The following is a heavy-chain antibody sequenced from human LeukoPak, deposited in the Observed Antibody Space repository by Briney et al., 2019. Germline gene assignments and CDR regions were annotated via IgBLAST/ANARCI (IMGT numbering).Heavy chain of an antibody. CDR3: ARHPRPATDDAFDI. J-gene: IGHJ3*02. Sequence: PSETLSLTCTVSGGPISSGGYYGSWIRQPPGKDLEWIGYIYHSGSTYYNPSLKSRVTISVDRSKNQFSLKLSSVTAADTAVYYCARHPRPATDDAFDIWGQGTMVTVSS. CDR2: IYHSGST. V-gene: IGHV4-30-2*01. CDR1: GGPISSGGYY. D-gene: IGHD1-26*01.